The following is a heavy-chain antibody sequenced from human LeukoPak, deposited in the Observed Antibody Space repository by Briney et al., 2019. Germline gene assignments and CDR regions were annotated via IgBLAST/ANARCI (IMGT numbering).Heavy chain of an antibody. D-gene: IGHD2-8*01. J-gene: IGHJ6*02. Sequence: SVKVSCKASGGTFSSYDISWVRQAPGQGLEWMGRIIPILGIANYAQRFQGRVTITADKSTSTAYMELSSLRSEDTAVYYCARDRLINYGMDVWGQGTTVTVSS. V-gene: IGHV1-69*04. CDR2: IIPILGIA. CDR3: ARDRLINYGMDV. CDR1: GGTFSSYD.